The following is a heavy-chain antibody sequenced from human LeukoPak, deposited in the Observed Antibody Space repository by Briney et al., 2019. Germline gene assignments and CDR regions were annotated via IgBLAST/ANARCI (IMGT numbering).Heavy chain of an antibody. Sequence: ASVKVSCKASGYTFTSYGISWVRQAPGQGLEWMGWISAYNGNTNYAQKLQGRVTMTTDTSTSTAYMELRSLRSDDTAVYYCARAIAVAGTGYYFDYWGQGTLVTVSS. CDR3: ARAIAVAGTGYYFDY. CDR1: GYTFTSYG. V-gene: IGHV1-18*01. J-gene: IGHJ4*02. CDR2: ISAYNGNT. D-gene: IGHD6-19*01.